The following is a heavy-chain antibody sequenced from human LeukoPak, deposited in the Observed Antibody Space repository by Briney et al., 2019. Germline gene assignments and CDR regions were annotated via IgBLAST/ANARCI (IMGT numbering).Heavy chain of an antibody. V-gene: IGHV1-69*06. CDR2: IIPIFGTA. CDR3: ARGSVLGYSSSGGAARGVAAAFDI. D-gene: IGHD6-6*01. J-gene: IGHJ3*02. Sequence: ASVKVSCKASGGTFSSYAISWVRQAPGQGLEWMGGIIPIFGTANYAQKFQGRVTITADKSTSTAYMELSSLRSEDTAVYYCARGSVLGYSSSGGAARGVAAAFDIWGQGTMVTVSS. CDR1: GGTFSSYA.